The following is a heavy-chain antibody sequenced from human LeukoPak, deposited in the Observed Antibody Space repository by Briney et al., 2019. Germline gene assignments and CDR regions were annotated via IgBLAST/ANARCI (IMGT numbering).Heavy chain of an antibody. V-gene: IGHV3-23*01. CDR1: GFTFSSYA. CDR2: ISSGGDYT. J-gene: IGHJ4*02. Sequence: PGGSLRLPCAASGFTFSSYAMSWVRQAPGKGPEWVTGISSGGDYTYYGDSVKGRFTISRDNSKNTLYLQMNSLIVEDTAVYYCANARYYNSDWYGLDYWGQGTQVTVSS. CDR3: ANARYYNSDWYGLDY. D-gene: IGHD6-19*01.